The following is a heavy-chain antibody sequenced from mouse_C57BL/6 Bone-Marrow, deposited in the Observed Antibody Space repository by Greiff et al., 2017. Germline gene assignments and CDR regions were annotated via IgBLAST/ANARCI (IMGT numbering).Heavy chain of an antibody. D-gene: IGHD1-1*01. CDR1: GFNIKDYY. Sequence: VHVKQSGAELVRPGASVKLSCTASGFNIKDYYMHWVKQRPEQGLEWIGRIDPEDGDTEYAPKFQGKATMTADTSSNTAYLQLSSLTSEDTAVYYCAKEITTVVEGAMDYWGQGTSVTVSS. V-gene: IGHV14-1*01. CDR2: IDPEDGDT. CDR3: AKEITTVVEGAMDY. J-gene: IGHJ4*01.